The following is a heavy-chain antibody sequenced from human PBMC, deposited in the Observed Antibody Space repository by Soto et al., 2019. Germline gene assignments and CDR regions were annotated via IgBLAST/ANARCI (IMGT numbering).Heavy chain of an antibody. CDR3: AVIRGMDV. CDR1: GGSFSGYY. CDR2: INHSGST. V-gene: IGHV4-34*01. J-gene: IGHJ6*02. Sequence: QVQLQQWGAGLLKPSETLSLTCAVYGGSFSGYYWSWIRQPPGKGLEWIGEINHSGSTNYNPTLKSRVTVSVDTSKNQFSLKVSSVTAADTAVYYCAVIRGMDVWVQGTTVTVSS.